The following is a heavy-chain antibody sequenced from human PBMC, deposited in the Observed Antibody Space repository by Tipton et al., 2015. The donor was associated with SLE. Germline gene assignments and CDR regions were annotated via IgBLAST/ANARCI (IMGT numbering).Heavy chain of an antibody. CDR2: INHSGST. J-gene: IGHJ3*02. V-gene: IGHV4-34*01. Sequence: TLSLTCAVYDGSFSGYYWSWIRQPPGKGLEWIGEINHSGSTNYNPSLKSRVTVLVDTSKNQFSLKLRSLTAADTAVYYCARPMITMSPLAAFDIWGQGTLVTVSS. D-gene: IGHD3-10*02. CDR3: ARPMITMSPLAAFDI. CDR1: DGSFSGYY.